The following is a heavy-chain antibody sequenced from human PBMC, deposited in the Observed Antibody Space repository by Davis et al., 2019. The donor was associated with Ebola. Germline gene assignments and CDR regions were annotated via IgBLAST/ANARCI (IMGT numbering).Heavy chain of an antibody. Sequence: GGSLRLSCAASGFIFRNYVMSWVRQAPGKGLEWVSTLGTSADTYYADSVKGRSTISRDNSRNTLYLQMNGLRVEDTAIYYCAKDTSNIWFDVWGQGTMVTVSS. J-gene: IGHJ3*01. CDR2: LGTSADT. CDR1: GFIFRNYV. V-gene: IGHV3-23*01. D-gene: IGHD1-26*01. CDR3: AKDTSNIWFDV.